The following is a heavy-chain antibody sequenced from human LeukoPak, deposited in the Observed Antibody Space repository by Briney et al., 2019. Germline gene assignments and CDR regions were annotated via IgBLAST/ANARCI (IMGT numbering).Heavy chain of an antibody. J-gene: IGHJ4*02. D-gene: IGHD3-22*01. CDR2: INPNSGGT. V-gene: IGHV1-2*02. CDR3: ARRCDTSSYYTYYFDY. Sequence: ASVKVSCKASGYTFTAYYIHWVRQAPGQGLEWMGWINPNSGGTNYAQKFQGRVTMTSATSISTAYMELSRLRSDDTAVYFCARRCDTSSYYTYYFDYWGQGTLVTVSS. CDR1: GYTFTAYY.